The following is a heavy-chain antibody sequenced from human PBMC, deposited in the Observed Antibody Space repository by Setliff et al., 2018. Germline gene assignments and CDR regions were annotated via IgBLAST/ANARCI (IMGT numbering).Heavy chain of an antibody. D-gene: IGHD1-26*01. CDR2: INPNSGGT. V-gene: IGHV1-2*06. Sequence: ASVKVSCKASGYTFSGYYMHWVRQAPGQGLEWMGRINPNSGGTNYAQKFQGRVTMTSDSSISTAYMELSGLRSDDTAVYYCGRPLVGVTTGFENWGQGTLVTVSS. CDR1: GYTFSGYY. J-gene: IGHJ4*02. CDR3: GRPLVGVTTGFEN.